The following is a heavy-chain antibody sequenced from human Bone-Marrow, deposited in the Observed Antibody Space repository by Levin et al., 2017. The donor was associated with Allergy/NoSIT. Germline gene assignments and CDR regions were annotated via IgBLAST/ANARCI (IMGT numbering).Heavy chain of an antibody. Sequence: GESLKISCAASGFTFSSYGMHWVRQAPGKGLEWVAVISYDGSNKYYADSVKGRFTISRDNSKNTLYLQMNSLRAEDTAVYYCAKAHFRYCSGGSCRLYYYYDYGMDVWGQGTTVTVSS. CDR3: AKAHFRYCSGGSCRLYYYYDYGMDV. J-gene: IGHJ6*02. CDR2: ISYDGSNK. V-gene: IGHV3-30*18. CDR1: GFTFSSYG. D-gene: IGHD2-15*01.